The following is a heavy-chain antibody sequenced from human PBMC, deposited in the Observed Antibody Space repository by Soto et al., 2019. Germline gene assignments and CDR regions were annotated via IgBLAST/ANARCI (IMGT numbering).Heavy chain of an antibody. CDR2: INWNGGST. V-gene: IGHV3-20*04. CDR3: ASSRYYDILTGLADYAFDI. CDR1: GFTFDDYG. Sequence: GGSLRLSCAASGFTFDDYGMSWVRQAPGKGLEWVSGINWNGGSTGYADSVKGRFTISRDNAKNSLYLQMNSLRAEDTALYYCASSRYYDILTGLADYAFDIWGQGTMVTVSS. D-gene: IGHD3-9*01. J-gene: IGHJ3*02.